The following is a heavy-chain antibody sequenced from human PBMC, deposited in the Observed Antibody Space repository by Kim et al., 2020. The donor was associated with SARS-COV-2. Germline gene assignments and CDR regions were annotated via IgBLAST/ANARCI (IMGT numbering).Heavy chain of an antibody. Sequence: GGSLRLSCAASGFTFSSYNLHWVRQAPGKGLEWVALIYYDGNEKYYADSVKGRFTISRDNSKNTLFLQMDSLRAEDTAVNYCGDFGHWGRGTLVTVSS. J-gene: IGHJ2*01. CDR1: GFTFSSYN. CDR2: IYYDGNEK. V-gene: IGHV3-33*01. CDR3: GDFGH.